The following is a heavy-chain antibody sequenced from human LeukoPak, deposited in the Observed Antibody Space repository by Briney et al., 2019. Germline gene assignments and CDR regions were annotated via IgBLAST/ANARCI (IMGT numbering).Heavy chain of an antibody. J-gene: IGHJ3*02. CDR2: ISGSGGTT. D-gene: IGHD3-10*01. CDR1: GFTFSSYA. V-gene: IGHV3-23*01. Sequence: GGSLRLSCAASGFTFSSYAMSWVRQAPGKGLEWVQAISGSGGTTYYADSVKGRFTMSRGNPKNTLCLQMNSLRADDTAGYYCGKYSGSYPNRGAFDIWGQGTMVTVSS. CDR3: GKYSGSYPNRGAFDI.